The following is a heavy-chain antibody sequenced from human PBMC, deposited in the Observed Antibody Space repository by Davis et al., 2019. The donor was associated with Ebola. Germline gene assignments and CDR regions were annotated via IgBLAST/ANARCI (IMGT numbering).Heavy chain of an antibody. CDR3: ARANSGCTGGGCFAGHWFDP. CDR1: GFTFSYYD. CDR2: IGTIGGDT. J-gene: IGHJ5*02. Sequence: GESLKISCAASGFTFSYYDMQWVRQAAGKGLEWVSGIGTIGGDTHYADSVKGRFTISRDDAKNSLYLQMASRRAGDTAIYYCARANSGCTGGGCFAGHWFDPWGQGTLVTVSS. D-gene: IGHD2-8*02. V-gene: IGHV3-13*01.